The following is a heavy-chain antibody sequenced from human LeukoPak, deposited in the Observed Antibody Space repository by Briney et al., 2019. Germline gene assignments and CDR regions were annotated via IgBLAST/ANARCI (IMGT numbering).Heavy chain of an antibody. CDR1: GFTVSTNY. V-gene: IGHV3-66*02. J-gene: IGHJ3*02. CDR2: IYSSGGT. D-gene: IGHD3/OR15-3a*01. Sequence: PGGSLRLSCAASGFTVSTNYMSWVRQAPGKGLEWVSIIYSSGGTYYADSVKGRFTISRDNSKNTLYLQMNSLRAEDTAVYYCARVHRTGWVVDAFDIWGQGTMVTVSS. CDR3: ARVHRTGWVVDAFDI.